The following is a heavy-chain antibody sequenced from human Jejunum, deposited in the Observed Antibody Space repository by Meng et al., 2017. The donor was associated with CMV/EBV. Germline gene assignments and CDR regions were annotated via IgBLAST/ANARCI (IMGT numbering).Heavy chain of an antibody. D-gene: IGHD6-13*01. CDR2: IKQDGSAI. J-gene: IGHJ5*01. CDR3: ATSNAAAGNS. CDR1: GFTFRSYW. Sequence: SCAASGFTFRSYWMSWVRQAPGKGLEWVANIKQDGSAIHYVDSVKGRFTISRDNAKNSLYLQMTSLTGEDTAVYYCATSNAAAGNSWGHGTLVTVSS. V-gene: IGHV3-7*01.